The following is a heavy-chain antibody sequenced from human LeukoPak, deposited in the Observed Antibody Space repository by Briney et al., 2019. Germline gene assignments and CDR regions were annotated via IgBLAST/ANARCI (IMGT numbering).Heavy chain of an antibody. V-gene: IGHV3-30*18. CDR3: AKEGENYYGSGSPYFDY. J-gene: IGHJ4*02. CDR2: ISYDGNHK. CDR1: GFTFNNYG. D-gene: IGHD3-10*01. Sequence: TGGSLRLSCAASGFTFNNYGMHWVRQAPGKGLDWVAVISYDGNHKYYADSVKGRFTISRDNSKNTLYLQMNSLRAEDTAVYYCAKEGENYYGSGSPYFDYWGQGTLVTVSS.